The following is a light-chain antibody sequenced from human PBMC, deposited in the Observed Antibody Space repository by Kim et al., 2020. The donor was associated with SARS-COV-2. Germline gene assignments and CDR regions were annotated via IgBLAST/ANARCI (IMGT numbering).Light chain of an antibody. CDR1: QSIDSY. J-gene: IGKJ5*01. CDR2: TAA. Sequence: ASVGDRVTITCRAGQSIDSYLNWYQQKPGKAPNLLIYTAARLQSGVPSRFSGSGSGTDFTLTISSLQPEDSATYYCQQTFKTPPTFGQGTRLEIK. CDR3: QQTFKTPPT. V-gene: IGKV1-39*01.